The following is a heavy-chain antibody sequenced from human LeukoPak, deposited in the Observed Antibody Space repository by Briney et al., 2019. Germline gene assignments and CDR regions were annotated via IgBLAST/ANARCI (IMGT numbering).Heavy chain of an antibody. Sequence: SETLSLTCTVSGYSISSGYYWGWIRQPPGKGLEWIGSIYHSGSTYYNPSLKSRVTISVDTSKNRFSLKLSSVTAADTAVYYCARASGYVFDYWGQGTLVTVSS. CDR2: IYHSGST. J-gene: IGHJ4*02. V-gene: IGHV4-38-2*02. D-gene: IGHD5-12*01. CDR1: GYSISSGYY. CDR3: ARASGYVFDY.